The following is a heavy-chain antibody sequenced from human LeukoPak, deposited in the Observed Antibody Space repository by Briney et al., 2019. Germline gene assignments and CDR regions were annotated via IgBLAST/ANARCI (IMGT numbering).Heavy chain of an antibody. CDR2: INPSGDST. CDR3: ARGRHYYDSSDYYYEGDAFDI. D-gene: IGHD3-22*01. J-gene: IGHJ3*02. V-gene: IGHV1-46*01. Sequence: ASVKVSCKASGDTFTSYYMHWVRQAPGQGLERMGIINPSGDSTSYAQKFQGRVTMTRDMSTSTVYMELSSLRSEDTAVYYCARGRHYYDSSDYYYEGDAFDIWGQGTMVTVSS. CDR1: GDTFTSYY.